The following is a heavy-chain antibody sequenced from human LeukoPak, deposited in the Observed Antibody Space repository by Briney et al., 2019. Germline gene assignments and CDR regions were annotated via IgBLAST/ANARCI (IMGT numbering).Heavy chain of an antibody. CDR3: AKVGTWELPRAAAFDI. D-gene: IGHD1-26*01. Sequence: PGGSLRLSCAASGFTFSDYYMSWIRQAPGKGLEWVSYISSSGSTIYYADSVKGRFTISRDNSKNTLYLQMNSLRAEDTAVYYCAKVGTWELPRAAAFDIWGQGTMVTVSS. V-gene: IGHV3-11*01. CDR1: GFTFSDYY. J-gene: IGHJ3*02. CDR2: ISSSGSTI.